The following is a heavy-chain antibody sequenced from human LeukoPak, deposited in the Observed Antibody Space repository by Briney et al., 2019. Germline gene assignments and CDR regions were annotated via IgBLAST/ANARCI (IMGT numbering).Heavy chain of an antibody. J-gene: IGHJ4*02. D-gene: IGHD3-3*01. CDR3: ARLYDFWSGLDY. V-gene: IGHV3-53*01. CDR2: IYSGGST. Sequence: GGSLRLSCAASGFTVSSNYMSWVRQAPGKGLEWVSVIYSGGSTYYADSVKGRFTISRDNSKNTLYLQMNSLRAEDTAVYYCARLYDFWSGLDYRGQGTLVTVSS. CDR1: GFTVSSNY.